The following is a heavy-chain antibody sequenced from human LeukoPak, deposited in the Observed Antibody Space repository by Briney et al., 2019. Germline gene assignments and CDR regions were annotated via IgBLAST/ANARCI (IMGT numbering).Heavy chain of an antibody. Sequence: GGSLRLSCAASGFIFSSYSMNWVRQAPGKGLEWVSYISSSSTIYYADSVKGRFTISRDNSKNTLYLQMNSLRAEDTAVYYCAREYSSSWYDRDYFDYWGQGTLVTVSS. CDR3: AREYSSSWYDRDYFDY. CDR1: GFIFSSYS. D-gene: IGHD6-13*01. CDR2: ISSSSTI. V-gene: IGHV3-48*01. J-gene: IGHJ4*02.